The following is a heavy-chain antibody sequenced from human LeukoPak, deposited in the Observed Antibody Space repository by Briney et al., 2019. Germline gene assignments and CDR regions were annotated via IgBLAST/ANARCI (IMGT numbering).Heavy chain of an antibody. V-gene: IGHV4-59*02. D-gene: IGHD7-27*01. Sequence: PSETLSLTCTISGGSVSDYYWSWIRQSPGKGLEWIGYIYHTGSTSYSPSLKSRVTISADTSQNQFSLKLSSVTAADTAVYYCASRKLGNDYWGQGTLVTVSS. J-gene: IGHJ4*02. CDR2: IYHTGST. CDR3: ASRKLGNDY. CDR1: GGSVSDYY.